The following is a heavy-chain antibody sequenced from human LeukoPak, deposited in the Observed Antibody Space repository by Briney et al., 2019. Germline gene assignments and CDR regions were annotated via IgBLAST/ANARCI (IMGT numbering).Heavy chain of an antibody. CDR2: INLDGSEK. CDR3: AKIRPTIAAAGPFDY. D-gene: IGHD6-13*01. CDR1: GFTFSSYW. V-gene: IGHV3-7*01. J-gene: IGHJ4*02. Sequence: PGGSLRLSCAASGFTFSSYWMTWVRQAPGKGLEWVANINLDGSEKWYVDSVRGRFTISRDNSKNTLYLQMNSLRAEDTAVYYCAKIRPTIAAAGPFDYWGQGTLVTVSS.